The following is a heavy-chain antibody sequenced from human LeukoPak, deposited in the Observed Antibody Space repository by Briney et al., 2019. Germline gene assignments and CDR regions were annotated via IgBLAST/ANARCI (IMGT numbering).Heavy chain of an antibody. CDR1: GYTFTSYG. V-gene: IGHV1-18*01. CDR3: AAQQNYCSSTSCYRFDY. J-gene: IGHJ4*02. CDR2: ISAYNGNT. D-gene: IGHD2-2*01. Sequence: ASVKVSCKASGYTFTSYGISWVRQAPGQGLEWMGWISAYNGNTNYAQKLQGRVTMTTDTSTSTAYMELRSLRSNDTAVYYCAAQQNYCSSTSCYRFDYWGQGTLVTVSS.